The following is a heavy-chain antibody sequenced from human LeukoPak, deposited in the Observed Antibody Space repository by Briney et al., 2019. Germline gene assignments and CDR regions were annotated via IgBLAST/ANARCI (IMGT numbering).Heavy chain of an antibody. V-gene: IGHV1-2*02. CDR1: GYTFTGYY. CDR2: INPNSGGT. D-gene: IGHD3-10*01. J-gene: IGHJ5*02. CDR3: ARGVQITMVRGVLHR. Sequence: ASVKVSCKASGYTFTGYYMHWVRQAPGQGLEWMGWINPNSGGTNYAQKFQGRVTMTRDTSISTAYMEPSRLRSDDTAVYYCARGVQITMVRGVLHRWGQGTLVTVSS.